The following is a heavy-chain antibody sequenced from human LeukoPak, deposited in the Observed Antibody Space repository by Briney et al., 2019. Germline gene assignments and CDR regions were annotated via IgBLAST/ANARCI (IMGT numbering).Heavy chain of an antibody. Sequence: GASVKVSCKASGGTFSSYAISWGRQAPGQGLEWMGGINPIFGTANYAQKFQGRVTITADESTSTAYMELSSLRSEDTAVYYCAAEYSSSWHNWFDPWGQGTLVTVSS. V-gene: IGHV1-69*01. D-gene: IGHD6-13*01. CDR3: AAEYSSSWHNWFDP. CDR1: GGTFSSYA. CDR2: INPIFGTA. J-gene: IGHJ5*02.